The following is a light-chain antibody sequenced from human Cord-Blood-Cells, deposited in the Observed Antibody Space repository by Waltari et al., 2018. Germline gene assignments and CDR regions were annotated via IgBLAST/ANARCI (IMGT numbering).Light chain of an antibody. V-gene: IGKV3-11*01. CDR3: QQRSNWPPT. CDR1: QSVSSD. J-gene: IGKJ4*01. Sequence: EIVLTQSPATLSLSPGERATISCRASQSVSSDIAWYQQKPGQAPRLLIYDASNRATGIPARFSGSGSGTDFTLTISSLEPEDFAVYYCQQRSNWPPTFGGGTKVEIK. CDR2: DAS.